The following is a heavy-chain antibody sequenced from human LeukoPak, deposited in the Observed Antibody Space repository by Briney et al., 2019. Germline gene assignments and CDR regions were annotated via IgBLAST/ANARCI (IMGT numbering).Heavy chain of an antibody. D-gene: IGHD5-18*01. J-gene: IGHJ4*02. Sequence: GPSVTLSCTVSGYTFTSYGISWVRHAPGQGREWVGWISAYNGNTNYAQKLQGRVTMTTDTSTSTAYMELRSLRSDDTAVYYCARDQERGYSYGYLDYWGQGTLVTVSS. CDR1: GYTFTSYG. CDR2: ISAYNGNT. V-gene: IGHV1-18*04. CDR3: ARDQERGYSYGYLDY.